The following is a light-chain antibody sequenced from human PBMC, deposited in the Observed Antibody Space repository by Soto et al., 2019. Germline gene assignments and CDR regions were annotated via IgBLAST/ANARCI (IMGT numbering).Light chain of an antibody. CDR2: WAS. CDR1: QSVLHSSNNKDY. V-gene: IGKV4-1*01. Sequence: DIVMTQSPDSLAVSLGERATINCKSSQSVLHSSNNKDYLAWYQQKPGQPPKLLIYWASTRESGVPDRVSGSGSGTDFSLTISSLQAEDVAVYYCQQYYSNPYTFGQGTKLEIK. CDR3: QQYYSNPYT. J-gene: IGKJ2*01.